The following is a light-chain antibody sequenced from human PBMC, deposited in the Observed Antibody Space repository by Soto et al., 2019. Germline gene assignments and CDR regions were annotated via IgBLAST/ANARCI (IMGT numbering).Light chain of an antibody. CDR3: QQYNSYPRYT. CDR1: QSISSW. V-gene: IGKV1-5*01. CDR2: DAS. J-gene: IGKJ2*01. Sequence: DLQMTQSPSTLSASVGDRVTITCRASQSISSWLAWYQQKPGKAPKLLIYDASSLESGVPSRFSGSGSGTEFTLTISSLQPDDFATYYCQQYNSYPRYTFGQGTKLEIK.